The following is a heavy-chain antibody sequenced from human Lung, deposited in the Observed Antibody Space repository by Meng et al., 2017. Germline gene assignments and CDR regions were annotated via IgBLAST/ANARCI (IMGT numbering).Heavy chain of an antibody. CDR2: ISSSPT. D-gene: IGHD2-15*01. J-gene: IGHJ4*02. CDR1: GFTFSSYS. V-gene: IGHV3-21*01. Sequence: EVQLVESGGGLVKPGGSLRISCAASGFTFSSYSMNWVRQAPGKGLEWVSSISSSPTYADSVKGRFTISRDNAENSLYLQMNSLRVEDTAVYFCARGRVVVSATPSDYWGQGTLVTVSS. CDR3: ARGRVVVSATPSDY.